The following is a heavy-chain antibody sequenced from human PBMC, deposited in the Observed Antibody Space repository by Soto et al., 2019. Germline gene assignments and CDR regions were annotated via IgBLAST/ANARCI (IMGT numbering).Heavy chain of an antibody. CDR1: GFTFSSYG. V-gene: IGHV3-30*03. D-gene: IGHD4-17*01. CDR3: ARDRRPTVATYYYYYYGVDV. Sequence: GGSLRLSCAASGFTFSSYGMHWVRQAPGKGLECVAVISYDGSNKYYADSVRGRFIISRDNSKNTLYLQMNSLRAEDTAVYYCARDRRPTVATYYYYYYGVDVWAQGTTVTVSS. CDR2: ISYDGSNK. J-gene: IGHJ6*02.